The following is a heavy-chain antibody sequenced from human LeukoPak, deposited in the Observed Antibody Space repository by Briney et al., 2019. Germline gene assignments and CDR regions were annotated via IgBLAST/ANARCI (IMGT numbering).Heavy chain of an antibody. CDR2: INSDGSST. J-gene: IGHJ4*02. CDR1: GSTLXSYW. Sequence: GSTLXSYWMXWVRHTXGKGLVWVSRINSDGSSTYYADSVKGRFTISRDNAKNTLYLQMNSLRAEDTAVYYCARRDYFDYWGQGTLVTVSS. CDR3: ARRDYFDY. V-gene: IGHV3-74*01.